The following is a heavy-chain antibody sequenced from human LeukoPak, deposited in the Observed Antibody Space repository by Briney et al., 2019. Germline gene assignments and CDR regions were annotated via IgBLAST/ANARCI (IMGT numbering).Heavy chain of an antibody. Sequence: PSETLSLTCAVYGGSFSGYYWSWIRQPPGKGLEWIGEINHSGSTNYNPSLKSRATISVDTSKNQFSLKLSSVTAADTAVYYCARLYVWGSYRFDYWGQGTLVTVSS. CDR1: GGSFSGYY. J-gene: IGHJ4*02. V-gene: IGHV4-34*01. CDR2: INHSGST. CDR3: ARLYVWGSYRFDY. D-gene: IGHD3-16*02.